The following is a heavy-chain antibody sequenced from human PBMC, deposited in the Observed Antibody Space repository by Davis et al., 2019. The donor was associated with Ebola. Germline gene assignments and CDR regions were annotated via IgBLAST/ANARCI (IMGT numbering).Heavy chain of an antibody. V-gene: IGHV2-5*02. CDR3: AHRRSGGHYCFDY. D-gene: IGHD2-21*02. J-gene: IGHJ4*02. CDR1: GFSLITSAVG. Sequence: SGPTLVKPTQTLTLTCTFSGFSLITSAVGVGWVRQPPGKALELLALICWDDDKRYSPSLKRRLTITKDTSKNQVVLRMTNMEPVDTATYNCAHRRSGGHYCFDYWGQGTLVTVSS. CDR2: ICWDDDK.